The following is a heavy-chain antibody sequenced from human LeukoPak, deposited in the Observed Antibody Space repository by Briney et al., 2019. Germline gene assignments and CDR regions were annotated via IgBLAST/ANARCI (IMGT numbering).Heavy chain of an antibody. CDR2: INPSGGST. Sequence: ASVKVSCKASGYTFTTYYMHWVRQAPGQGLEWMGIINPSGGSTSYTQKFQGRVTMTRDMSTSTVYMELSSLRSEDTAVYYCARQLGDRLLFDYWGQGTLVTVSS. J-gene: IGHJ4*02. V-gene: IGHV1-46*01. CDR1: GYTFTTYY. D-gene: IGHD2-21*01. CDR3: ARQLGDRLLFDY.